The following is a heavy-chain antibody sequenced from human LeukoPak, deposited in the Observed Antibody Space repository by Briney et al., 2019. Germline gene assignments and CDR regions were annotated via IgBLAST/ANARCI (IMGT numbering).Heavy chain of an antibody. CDR3: ARAPNPIQLWLRNFDY. D-gene: IGHD5-18*01. CDR1: GFTFSSYA. V-gene: IGHV3-30-3*01. Sequence: PGGSLRLSCAASGFTFSSYAMHWVRQPPGKGLEWVAVISYDGSNKYYADSVKGRFTISRDNSKNTLYLQMNSLRAEDTAVYYCARAPNPIQLWLRNFDYWGQGTLVTVSS. CDR2: ISYDGSNK. J-gene: IGHJ4*02.